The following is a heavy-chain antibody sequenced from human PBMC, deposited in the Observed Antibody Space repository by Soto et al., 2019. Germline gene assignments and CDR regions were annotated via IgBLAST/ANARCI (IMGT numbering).Heavy chain of an antibody. J-gene: IGHJ2*01. D-gene: IGHD1-26*01. V-gene: IGHV3-30*18. CDR2: ISYDGSNK. CDR1: GFTFSTYG. Sequence: QVQLVESGGGVVQPGRSLRLSCAASGFTFSTYGMHWVRQAPGKGLEWVAVISYDGSNKYYANSVKGRFTISRDNSKNTLYLQMNSLRAEDTAVYYCAKGQRDDLVGATTGGWYFDLWGRGTLVTVSS. CDR3: AKGQRDDLVGATTGGWYFDL.